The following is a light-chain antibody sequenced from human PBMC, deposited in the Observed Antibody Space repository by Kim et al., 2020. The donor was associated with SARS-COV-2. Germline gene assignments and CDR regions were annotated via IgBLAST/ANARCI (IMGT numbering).Light chain of an antibody. Sequence: QSVTISCTGTSSDVGTYNFVSWYQQHPGKAPKLMIYDVTKRPSGVPDRFSGSTSGNTASLTISGLQAEDEADYYCCSYAGTYTFWVFGGGTQLTVL. V-gene: IGLV2-11*01. CDR2: DVT. CDR1: SSDVGTYNF. J-gene: IGLJ3*02. CDR3: CSYAGTYTFWV.